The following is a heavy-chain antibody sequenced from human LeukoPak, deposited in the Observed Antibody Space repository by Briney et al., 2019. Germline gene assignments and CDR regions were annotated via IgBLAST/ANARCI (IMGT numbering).Heavy chain of an antibody. V-gene: IGHV4-30-2*01. J-gene: IGHJ5*02. Sequence: SQTLSLTCTVSGDSISSGDHFWSWIRQPPGKGLEWIGYIYHSGSTYYNPSLKSRVTISVDRSKNQFSLKLSSVTAADTAVYYCARAGYYDSSVWFDPWGQGTLVTVSS. CDR3: ARAGYYDSSVWFDP. CDR1: GDSISSGDHF. CDR2: IYHSGST. D-gene: IGHD3-22*01.